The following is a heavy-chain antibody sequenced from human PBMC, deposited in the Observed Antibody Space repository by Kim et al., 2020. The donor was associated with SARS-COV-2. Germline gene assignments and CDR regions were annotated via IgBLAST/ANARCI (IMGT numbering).Heavy chain of an antibody. CDR1: GFTFSSYG. Sequence: GGSLRLSCAASGFTFSSYGMHWVRQAPGKGLEWVAVISYDGSNKYYADSVKGRFTISRDNSKNTLYLQMNSLRAEDTAVYYCANLVTAYSGVLDYWGQGTLVTVSS. CDR2: ISYDGSNK. CDR3: ANLVTAYSGVLDY. V-gene: IGHV3-30*18. J-gene: IGHJ4*02. D-gene: IGHD3-9*01.